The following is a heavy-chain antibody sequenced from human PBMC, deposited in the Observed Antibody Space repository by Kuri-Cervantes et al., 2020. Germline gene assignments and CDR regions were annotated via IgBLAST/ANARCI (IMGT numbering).Heavy chain of an antibody. Sequence: SETLSLTCTVSGGSISSYYWSWIRQPPGKGLEWIGYIYYSGSTNYNPSLKSRVTISVDTSKNQFSLKLSSVTAADTAVYYCARSRRMEYQLPFDYWGQGTLVIVSS. CDR3: ARSRRMEYQLPFDY. D-gene: IGHD2-2*01. J-gene: IGHJ4*02. CDR2: IYYSGST. V-gene: IGHV4-59*13. CDR1: GGSISSYY.